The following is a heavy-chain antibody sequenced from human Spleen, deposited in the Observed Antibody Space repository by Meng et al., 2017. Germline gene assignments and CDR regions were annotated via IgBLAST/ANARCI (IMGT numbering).Heavy chain of an antibody. V-gene: IGHV1-2*06. CDR2: IDPKNGDT. D-gene: IGHD6-13*01. J-gene: IGHJ4*02. CDR3: ARDEDISAAGKLFGDY. Sequence: LGQPGAEVKKPGASVKVSCKPSGYNFPDYYIHWVRQAPGQGLEWMGRIDPKNGDTHYAQKFQGRVTMTGDTSISTAYMDLSGLRSDDTAVYYCARDEDISAAGKLFGDYWGQGTLVTVSS. CDR1: GYNFPDYY.